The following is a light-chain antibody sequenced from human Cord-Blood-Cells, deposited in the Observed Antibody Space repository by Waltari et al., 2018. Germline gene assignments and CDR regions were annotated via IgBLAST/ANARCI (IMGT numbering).Light chain of an antibody. CDR1: SSDVGGYNY. J-gene: IGLJ3*02. V-gene: IGLV2-14*03. CDR3: SSYTSSSTLV. CDR2: DVS. Sequence: QSALTQPASVSGSPGQSIIIPCTGTSSDVGGYNYVPWYQQHPAKAPKHMIYDVSNRPSGVSNRFSGSKSGNTASLTISGLQAEDEADYYCSSYTSSSTLVFGGGTKLTVL.